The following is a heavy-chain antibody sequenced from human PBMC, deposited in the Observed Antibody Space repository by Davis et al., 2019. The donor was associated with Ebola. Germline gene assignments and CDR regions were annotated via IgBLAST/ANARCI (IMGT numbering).Heavy chain of an antibody. CDR2: IYYSGST. CDR3: ARSRVVTNYYYYGMDV. J-gene: IGHJ6*02. V-gene: IGHV4-34*01. Sequence: SETLSLTCAVYGGSFSSYYWGWIRQPPGKGLEWIGSIYYSGSTYYNPSLKSRVTISVDTSKNQFSLKLSSVTAADTAVYYCARSRVVTNYYYYGMDVWGQGTTVTVSS. D-gene: IGHD3-3*01. CDR1: GGSFSSYY.